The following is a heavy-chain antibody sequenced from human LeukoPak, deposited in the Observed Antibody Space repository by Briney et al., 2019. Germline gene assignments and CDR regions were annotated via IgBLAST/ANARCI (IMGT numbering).Heavy chain of an antibody. Sequence: PSETLSLTCTVSGGSISSGDYYWSWIRQPPGKGLEWIGYIYYSGSTYSNPSLKSRVTISVDTSKNQFSLKLSSVTAADTAVYYCARVRAYGGNFAPWYFDLWGRGTLVTVSS. CDR3: ARVRAYGGNFAPWYFDL. V-gene: IGHV4-30-4*01. CDR1: GGSISSGDYY. D-gene: IGHD4-23*01. J-gene: IGHJ2*01. CDR2: IYYSGST.